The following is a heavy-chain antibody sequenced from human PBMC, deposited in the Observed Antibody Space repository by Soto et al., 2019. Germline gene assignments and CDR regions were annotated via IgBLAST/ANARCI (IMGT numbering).Heavy chain of an antibody. CDR3: ARRKRELLWIGEDALPKYYYYYMDV. D-gene: IGHD3-10*01. CDR1: GYSFTSYW. Sequence: GESLKISCKGSGYSFTSYWIGWVRQMPGKGLEWMGIIYPGDSDTRYSPSFQGQVTISADKSVSTAYLQWSSLKASDTAMYYCARRKRELLWIGEDALPKYYYYYMDVWGKGTTVTVSS. J-gene: IGHJ6*03. CDR2: IYPGDSDT. V-gene: IGHV5-51*01.